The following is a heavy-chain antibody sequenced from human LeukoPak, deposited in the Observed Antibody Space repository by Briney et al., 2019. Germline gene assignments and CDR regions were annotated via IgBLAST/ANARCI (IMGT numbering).Heavy chain of an antibody. CDR2: INPSGGST. Sequence: ASVKVSCKASGYTFTSYYMHWVRQAPGQGLEWMGIINPSGGSTSYAQKFQGRVTITRNTSISTAYMELSSLRSDDTAVYYCARVYCSSTSCRKRRYYYFDYWGQGTLVTVSS. V-gene: IGHV1-46*01. J-gene: IGHJ4*02. CDR3: ARVYCSSTSCRKRRYYYFDY. CDR1: GYTFTSYY. D-gene: IGHD2-2*01.